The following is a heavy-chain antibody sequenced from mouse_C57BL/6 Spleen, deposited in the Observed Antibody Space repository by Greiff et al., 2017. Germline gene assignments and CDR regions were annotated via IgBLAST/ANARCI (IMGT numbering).Heavy chain of an antibody. J-gene: IGHJ1*03. CDR1: GYSITSGYY. D-gene: IGHD2-4*01. CDR3: ARDWFYDYDVGYFDV. Sequence: DVKLQESGPGLVKPSQSLSLTCSVTGYSITSGYYWNWIRQFPGNKLEWMGYISYDGSNNYNPSLKNRISITRDTSKNQFFLKLNSVTTEDTATYYCARDWFYDYDVGYFDVWGTGTTVTVSS. V-gene: IGHV3-6*01. CDR2: ISYDGSN.